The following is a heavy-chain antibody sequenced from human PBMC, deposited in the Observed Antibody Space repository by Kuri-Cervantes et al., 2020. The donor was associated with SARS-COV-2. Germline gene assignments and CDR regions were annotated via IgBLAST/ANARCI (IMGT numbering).Heavy chain of an antibody. V-gene: IGHV4-34*01. Sequence: GSLRLSCAVYGGSFSGYYWSWIRQPPGKGLEWIGEINHSGSTNYNPSLKSRVTISVDTSKNQFSLKLSSVTAADTAVYYCARGAAAPLYNWFDPWGQGTLVTVSS. J-gene: IGHJ5*02. D-gene: IGHD6-13*01. CDR2: INHSGST. CDR3: ARGAAAPLYNWFDP. CDR1: GGSFSGYY.